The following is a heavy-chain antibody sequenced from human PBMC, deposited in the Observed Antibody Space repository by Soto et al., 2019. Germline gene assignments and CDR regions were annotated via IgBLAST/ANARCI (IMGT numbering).Heavy chain of an antibody. J-gene: IGHJ6*03. CDR3: ARDYPDMTHNEDYYYYYMDV. Sequence: GGSLRLSCAASGFTVNSTYMSWVRQAPGKGLEWVSVIYAGGSTYYADSVKGRFTISRHNSKNTLYLQMNSLRAEDTAVYYCARDYPDMTHNEDYYYYYMDVWGKGTTVTVSS. D-gene: IGHD1-1*01. V-gene: IGHV3-53*04. CDR2: IYAGGST. CDR1: GFTVNSTY.